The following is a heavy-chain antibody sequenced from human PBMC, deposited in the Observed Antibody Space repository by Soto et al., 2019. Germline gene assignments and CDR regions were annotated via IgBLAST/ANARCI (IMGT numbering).Heavy chain of an antibody. J-gene: IGHJ6*02. V-gene: IGHV1-46*01. CDR3: ARDRTYYDFWSGHMDV. Sequence: ASVKVSCKASGYTFTSYYMHWVRQAPGQGLEWMGIINPSGGSTSYAQKFQGRVTMTRDTSTSTVYMELSSLRSEDTAVYYCARDRTYYDFWSGHMDVWGQGTTVTVSS. D-gene: IGHD3-3*01. CDR1: GYTFTSYY. CDR2: INPSGGST.